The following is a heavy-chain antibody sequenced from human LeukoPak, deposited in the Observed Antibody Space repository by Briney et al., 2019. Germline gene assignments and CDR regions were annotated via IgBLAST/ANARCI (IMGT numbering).Heavy chain of an antibody. V-gene: IGHV3-23*01. CDR3: AKAAARGVRPSYYYDSSGYPDY. CDR2: ISNSDNST. D-gene: IGHD3-22*01. CDR1: GFSFSIHD. Sequence: PGGSLRLSCAASGFSFSIHDMTWVRQAPGKGLEWVSTISNSDNSTYYTDSVKGRFTFSRDNSKNTLYLQMNSLRAEDTAVYYCAKAAARGVRPSYYYDSSGYPDYWGQGTLVTVSS. J-gene: IGHJ4*02.